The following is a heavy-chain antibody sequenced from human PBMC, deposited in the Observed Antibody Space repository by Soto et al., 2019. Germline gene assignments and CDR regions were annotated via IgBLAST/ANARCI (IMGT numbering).Heavy chain of an antibody. Sequence: CAASGFTFSNSWMHWVRQAPGKGLVWVSRINSDGSSTSYADSVKGRFTISRDNAKNPLYLQMNSLRAEDTAVYYCACGLVEHSSSWYDYWGQGTLVTVSS. D-gene: IGHD6-13*01. J-gene: IGHJ4*02. V-gene: IGHV3-74*01. CDR3: ACGLVEHSSSWYDY. CDR2: INSDGSST. CDR1: GFTFSNSW.